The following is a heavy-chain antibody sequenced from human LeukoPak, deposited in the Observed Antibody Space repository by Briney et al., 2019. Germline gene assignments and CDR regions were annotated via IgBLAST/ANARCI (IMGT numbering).Heavy chain of an antibody. CDR3: VRQFAS. Sequence: GGSLRLSCAASGFTFSDHIMNWVRQLPGKRLEWVAYVSGSGSTVYYADSVKGRFTISRDNGKSSLYLQMNSLRVEDTALYYCVRQFASWGQGALVTVSS. J-gene: IGHJ4*02. CDR2: VSGSGSTV. CDR1: GFTFSDHI. V-gene: IGHV3-48*01.